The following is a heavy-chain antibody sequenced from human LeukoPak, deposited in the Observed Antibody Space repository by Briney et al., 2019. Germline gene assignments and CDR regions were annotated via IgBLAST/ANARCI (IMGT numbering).Heavy chain of an antibody. D-gene: IGHD6-19*01. CDR2: ISDSTSTT. Sequence: PGGSLRLSCAASGFTFSSYEMNWVRQAPGKGLEWVSYISDSTSTTYYADSVKGRFTISRDNAKNSLYLQMNSLRAEDTAVYYCARDLTSGWYGWDYWGQGTLVTVSS. V-gene: IGHV3-48*03. CDR1: GFTFSSYE. CDR3: ARDLTSGWYGWDY. J-gene: IGHJ4*02.